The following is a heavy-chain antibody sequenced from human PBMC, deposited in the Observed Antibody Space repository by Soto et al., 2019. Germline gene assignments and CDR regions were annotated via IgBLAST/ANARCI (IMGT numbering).Heavy chain of an antibody. D-gene: IGHD1-1*01. CDR2: IYHSGST. CDR3: ARGADAQRGHWFDP. V-gene: IGHV4-30-2*01. J-gene: IGHJ5*02. CDR1: GGSLSSGGYT. Sequence: QLQLQESGSGLVKPSQTLSLTCAVSGGSLSSGGYTWSWIRQPPGKGLEYIGYIYHSGSTYYNPSLKSRITMSVDRSNNQFSLKMNSVTAADTAVYYCARGADAQRGHWFDPWGQGTLVTVSS.